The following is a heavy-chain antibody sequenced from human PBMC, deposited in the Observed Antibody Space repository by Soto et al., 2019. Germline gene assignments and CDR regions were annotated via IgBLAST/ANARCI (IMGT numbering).Heavy chain of an antibody. V-gene: IGHV4-39*01. Sequence: PSETLSLTCTVSGGYISSSSYYWAWVRQPPGKGLEWIGSIYYSGTTYYNPSLKSRVTISEDTSKNQFSLKLNSVTAADTAVYYCARIALIRGSLDWLDPWGQGTLVTVSS. CDR3: ARIALIRGSLDWLDP. CDR2: IYYSGTT. D-gene: IGHD3-10*01. J-gene: IGHJ5*02. CDR1: GGYISSSSYY.